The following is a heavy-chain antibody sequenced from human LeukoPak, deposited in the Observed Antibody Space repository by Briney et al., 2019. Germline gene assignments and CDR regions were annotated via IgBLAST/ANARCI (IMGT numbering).Heavy chain of an antibody. CDR2: IKQDGSDK. CDR3: ARVKRPYCFDY. V-gene: IGHV3-7*01. Sequence: GGSLRLSCAASGFTFTKYWMTWVRQAPGKGLEWVGNIKQDGSDKNYMDSVKGRFTISRDNAKNSLYLQMNSLRAEDTAVYYCARVKRPYCFDYWGQGTLVTVSS. J-gene: IGHJ4*02. CDR1: GFTFTKYW.